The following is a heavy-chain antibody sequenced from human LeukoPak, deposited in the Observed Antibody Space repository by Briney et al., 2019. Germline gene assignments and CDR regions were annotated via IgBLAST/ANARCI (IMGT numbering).Heavy chain of an antibody. V-gene: IGHV4-59*01. D-gene: IGHD6-13*01. J-gene: IGHJ4*02. CDR3: ASPGIVAAGTDRGFDY. CDR1: GGSINYYY. CDR2: IYSSGST. Sequence: SETLSLTCTVSGGSINYYYWSWIRQPPGKGLEWIGYIYSSGSTNYNPSLKSRVTISVDTSKNQFSLKLSSVTAADTAVYYCASPGIVAAGTDRGFDYWGQGTLVTVSS.